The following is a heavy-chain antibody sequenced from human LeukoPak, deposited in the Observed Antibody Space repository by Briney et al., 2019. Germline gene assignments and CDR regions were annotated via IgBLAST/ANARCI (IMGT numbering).Heavy chain of an antibody. Sequence: GGSLRLSCAASGFTFSSYSMNWVRQAPGKGLEWVSSISSSSSCIYYADSVKGRFTISRDNAKNSLYLQMNSLRAEDTAVYYCARPYYDSSGYYLYYFDYWGQGTLVTVSS. V-gene: IGHV3-21*01. J-gene: IGHJ4*02. CDR1: GFTFSSYS. D-gene: IGHD3-22*01. CDR3: ARPYYDSSGYYLYYFDY. CDR2: ISSSSSCI.